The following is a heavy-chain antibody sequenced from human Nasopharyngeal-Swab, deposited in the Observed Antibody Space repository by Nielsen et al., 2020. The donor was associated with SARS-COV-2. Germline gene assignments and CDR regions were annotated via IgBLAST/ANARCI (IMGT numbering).Heavy chain of an antibody. CDR2: INPDSGGR. Sequence: ASVKVSCKASGYTFRDHYIHWVRQAPGQGLEWVGRINPDSGGRNYALRFQGGVTMTRDTSITTAYMEMSGLASDDTAIYYCAREADFTGYYDFWGQGAQVIVSS. J-gene: IGHJ4*02. V-gene: IGHV1-2*06. CDR1: GYTFRDHY. D-gene: IGHD2-8*02. CDR3: AREADFTGYYDF.